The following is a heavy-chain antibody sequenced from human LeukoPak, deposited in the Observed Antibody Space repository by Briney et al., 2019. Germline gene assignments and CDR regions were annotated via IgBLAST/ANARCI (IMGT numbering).Heavy chain of an antibody. D-gene: IGHD6-13*01. V-gene: IGHV4-31*03. CDR3: ARDSSSWTLDY. CDR2: IYYSGST. J-gene: IGHJ4*02. CDR1: GGSISSGGYN. Sequence: SETLSLTCTVSGGSISSGGYNWSWIRQHPGKGLEWIGYIYYSGSTYYNPSLKSRVTISVDTSKNQFSLKLSSVTAADTAVYYCARDSSSWTLDYWGQGTLVTVSS.